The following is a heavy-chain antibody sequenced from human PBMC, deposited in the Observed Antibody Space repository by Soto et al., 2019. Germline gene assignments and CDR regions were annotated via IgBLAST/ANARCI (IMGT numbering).Heavy chain of an antibody. D-gene: IGHD2-2*01. J-gene: IGHJ6*02. Sequence: QVQLVQSGAEVKKPGAPVKVSCKASGYTFTSYGISWVRQAPGQGLEWMGWISAYNGNTNYAQKLQGRVTMTTDTSTSTAYMELRSLRSDDTAVYYCASAFNQLLSETSYYYYGMDVWGQGTTVTVSS. CDR3: ASAFNQLLSETSYYYYGMDV. CDR1: GYTFTSYG. CDR2: ISAYNGNT. V-gene: IGHV1-18*04.